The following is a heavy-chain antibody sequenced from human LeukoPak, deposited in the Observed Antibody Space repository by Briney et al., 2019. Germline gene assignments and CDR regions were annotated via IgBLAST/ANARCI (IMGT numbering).Heavy chain of an antibody. CDR3: AKEYGYDSSGYSDY. CDR2: ISGGGYST. D-gene: IGHD3-22*01. V-gene: IGHV3-23*01. CDR1: GFTFSIYA. Sequence: PGGSLRLSCAASGFTFSIYAMNWVRQAPGKGLEWVSAISGGGYSTYYADSVKGRFTISRDNSKNTLYLQMNSLRAEDTAVYYCAKEYGYDSSGYSDYWGQGTLVTVSS. J-gene: IGHJ4*02.